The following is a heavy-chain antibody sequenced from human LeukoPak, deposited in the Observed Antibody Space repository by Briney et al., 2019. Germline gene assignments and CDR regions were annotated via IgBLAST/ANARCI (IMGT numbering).Heavy chain of an antibody. CDR1: GYTFTGYY. D-gene: IGHD7-27*01. V-gene: IGHV1-2*02. CDR2: INPNSGGT. Sequence: GASVKVSCKASGYTFTGYYMHWVRQAPGQGLEWMGWINPNSGGTNYAQKFQGRVTMTRDTSISTAYMELSRLRSDDTAVYYCARDLPADSTGYYFDYWGQGTLVTVSS. J-gene: IGHJ4*02. CDR3: ARDLPADSTGYYFDY.